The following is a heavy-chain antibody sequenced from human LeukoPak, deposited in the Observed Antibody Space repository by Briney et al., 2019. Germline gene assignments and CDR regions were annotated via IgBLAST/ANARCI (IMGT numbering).Heavy chain of an antibody. V-gene: IGHV3-21*01. J-gene: IGHJ4*02. CDR2: ISVRSNYR. CDR1: GYTFSDFS. Sequence: GGSLRLSCAASGYTFSDFSVNWVRQAPGRGLEWVSSISVRSNYRYYADSVRGRFTISRDDARDSLFLQMNSLRAEDTAVYFCVRLRRNNDRSGYYYYYDYWGQGTLVTVSS. D-gene: IGHD3-22*01. CDR3: VRLRRNNDRSGYYYYYDY.